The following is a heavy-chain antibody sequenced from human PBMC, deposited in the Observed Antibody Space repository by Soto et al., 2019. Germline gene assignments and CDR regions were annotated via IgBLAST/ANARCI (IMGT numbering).Heavy chain of an antibody. J-gene: IGHJ4*02. Sequence: KQSQTLSLTCVISGDSVSSNSATWNWIRQSPSRGLEWLGRTYYRSKWYNDYAVSVKSRITINPDTSKKQFSLQLNSVTPEDTAVYYCARQQWLVLGHFDYWGQGTLVTVSS. CDR2: TYYRSKWYN. CDR3: ARQQWLVLGHFDY. D-gene: IGHD6-19*01. CDR1: GDSVSSNSAT. V-gene: IGHV6-1*01.